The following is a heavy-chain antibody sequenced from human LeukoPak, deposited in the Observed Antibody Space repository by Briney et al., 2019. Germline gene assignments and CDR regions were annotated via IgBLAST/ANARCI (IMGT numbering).Heavy chain of an antibody. CDR1: GFTFSNYW. J-gene: IGHJ6*02. V-gene: IGHV3-7*01. D-gene: IGHD3-10*01. Sequence: GGSLRLSCAAFGFTFSNYWMSWVRQAPGKGLEGVANIKQDGSENYYVDSVKGRFTISRDNAKNSLYLQMNSLRAEDTAVYYCARGIRGPAGVWRSYYGMDVWGQGTTVTVSS. CDR3: ARGIRGPAGVWRSYYGMDV. CDR2: IKQDGSEN.